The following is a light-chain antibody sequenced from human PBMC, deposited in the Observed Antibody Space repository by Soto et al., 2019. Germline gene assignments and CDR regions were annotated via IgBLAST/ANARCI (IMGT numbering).Light chain of an antibody. CDR3: QQRSSWPS. CDR2: DAF. CDR1: QSVSSF. Sequence: EIVLTQSPVILSLSPGDRATLSCRASQSVSSFIAWYQQKPGQAPRLLIYDAFNRASGIPARFSGSGSGTDVTLTISNLEPEDFAVYYCQQRSSWPSFGPGTKVDVK. V-gene: IGKV3-11*01. J-gene: IGKJ3*01.